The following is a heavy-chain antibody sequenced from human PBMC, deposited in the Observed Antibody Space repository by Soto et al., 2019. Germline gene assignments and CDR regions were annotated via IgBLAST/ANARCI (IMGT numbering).Heavy chain of an antibody. D-gene: IGHD3-10*02. J-gene: IGHJ6*03. V-gene: IGHV4-59*08. CDR3: ARTTKFYYYYMDV. CDR1: GGSINGYY. Sequence: QVQLQESGPGLEKPSETLSLTCTVSGGSINGYYWSWIRQPPGKGLEWIGYIHYSGTTNYSPSLKSRVTISVDTSKNQSSLKLSSVTAADTAVYYCARTTKFYYYYMDVWGKGTTVTVSS. CDR2: IHYSGTT.